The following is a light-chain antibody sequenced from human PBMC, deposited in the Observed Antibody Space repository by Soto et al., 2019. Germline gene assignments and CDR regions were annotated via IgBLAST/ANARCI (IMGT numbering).Light chain of an antibody. Sequence: QSVLTQPPSVSGAPGQRVTISCXXXXXNXGAGYDVHWYQQLPGTAPKLLIYGNSNRPSGVPDRFSGSKSGTSASLAITGLQAEDEADYYCQSYDSSLSGSVFGGGTKLTVL. CDR3: QSYDSSLSGSV. CDR1: XXNXGAGYD. CDR2: GNS. J-gene: IGLJ3*02. V-gene: IGLV1-40*01.